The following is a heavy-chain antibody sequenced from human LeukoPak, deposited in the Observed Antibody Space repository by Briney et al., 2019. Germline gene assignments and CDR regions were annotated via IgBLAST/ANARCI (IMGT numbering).Heavy chain of an antibody. V-gene: IGHV3-15*01. CDR2: IKSKTDGGTT. Sequence: PGGSLRLSCAASEFTFDDYGMSWVRQAPGKGLEWVGRIKSKTDGGTTDYAAPVKGRFTISRDDSKNTLYLQMNSLKTEDTAVYYCTTGRGIQLWTRNPFDPWGQGTLVTVSS. D-gene: IGHD5-18*01. CDR3: TTGRGIQLWTRNPFDP. CDR1: EFTFDDYG. J-gene: IGHJ5*02.